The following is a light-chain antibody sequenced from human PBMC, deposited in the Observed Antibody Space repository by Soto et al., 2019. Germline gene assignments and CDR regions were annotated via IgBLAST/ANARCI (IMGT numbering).Light chain of an antibody. Sequence: DIQMTQSPSSLSASVGDRVTITCQASQGISNYLNWYQQKPGKAPKLLIYDASNLETGVPSRFSGSGSGTDFTFTISSLQPEDIATYYCQQYANLPPYTFGQGTKLEIK. CDR3: QQYANLPPYT. V-gene: IGKV1-33*01. CDR2: DAS. CDR1: QGISNY. J-gene: IGKJ2*01.